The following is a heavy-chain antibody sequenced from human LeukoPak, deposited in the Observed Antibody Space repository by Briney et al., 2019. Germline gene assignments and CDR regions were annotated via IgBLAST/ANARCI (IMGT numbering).Heavy chain of an antibody. J-gene: IGHJ4*01. CDR1: GDSISSTSYY. Sequence: SETLSLTCTVSGDSISSTSYYWDWIRQPPGKGLEWIGSIYNSGTTYYNPSLKSRVTISVDTSKSQFSLKVSSVTAADTAVYYCASRVYGLGSFNYWGQGTLVTVSS. CDR3: ASRVYGLGSFNY. V-gene: IGHV4-39*01. CDR2: IYNSGTT. D-gene: IGHD3-10*01.